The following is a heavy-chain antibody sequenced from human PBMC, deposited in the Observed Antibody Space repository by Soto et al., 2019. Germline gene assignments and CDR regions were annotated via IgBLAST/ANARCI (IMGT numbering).Heavy chain of an antibody. V-gene: IGHV4-31*03. CDR1: GGSISSGGYY. D-gene: IGHD5-18*01. Sequence: PSETLSLTCTVSGGSISSGGYYWSWIRQHPGKGLEWIGYIYYSGSTYYNPSLKSRVTISVDTSKNQFSLKLSSVTAADTAVYYCARAYYSHAYYFDYWCQGTLVTLSS. J-gene: IGHJ4*02. CDR2: IYYSGST. CDR3: ARAYYSHAYYFDY.